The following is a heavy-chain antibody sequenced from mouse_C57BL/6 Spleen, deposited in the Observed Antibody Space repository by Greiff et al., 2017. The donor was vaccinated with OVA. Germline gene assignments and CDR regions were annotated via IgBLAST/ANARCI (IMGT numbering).Heavy chain of an antibody. J-gene: IGHJ3*01. V-gene: IGHV1-59*01. D-gene: IGHD3-2*02. CDR1: GYTFTSYW. CDR2: IDPSDSYT. Sequence: QVQLKQPGAELVRPGTSVKLSCKASGYTFTSYWMHWVKQRPGQGLEWIGVIDPSDSYTNSNQKFKGKATLTVDTASSTAYMQLSRLTSEDSAVYYGARSIDSSGYRTGAYWGQGTLVTVSA. CDR3: ARSIDSSGYRTGAY.